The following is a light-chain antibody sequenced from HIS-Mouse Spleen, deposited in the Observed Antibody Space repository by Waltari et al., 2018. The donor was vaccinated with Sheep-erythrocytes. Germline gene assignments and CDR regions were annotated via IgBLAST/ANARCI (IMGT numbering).Light chain of an antibody. CDR2: DVS. CDR3: CSYAGSYNHV. V-gene: IGLV2-11*01. Sequence: QSALTQPRSVSGSPGQSVTISCTGTSSDVGGYNYVSWYQQHPGKAPKLMIYDVSKRPSWVPDRFSGSKSGNTASLPISGLQAEDAADYYCCSYAGSYNHVFATGTKFTVL. CDR1: SSDVGGYNY. J-gene: IGLJ1*01.